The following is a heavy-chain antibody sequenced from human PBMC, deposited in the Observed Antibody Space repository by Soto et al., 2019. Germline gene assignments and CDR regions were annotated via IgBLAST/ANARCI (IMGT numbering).Heavy chain of an antibody. CDR1: GGSVRTGSYH. V-gene: IGHV4-61*01. D-gene: IGHD7-27*01. CDR2: IPNNGSP. J-gene: IGHJ4*02. CDR3: ARIGWGGDS. Sequence: LSPTCSVSGGSVRTGSYHWSWIRQPPGKGLEWIGFIPNNGSPDYNPSLKSRVVVSIDRSKNQFSLKVNSVTAADTAVYFCARIGWGGDSWGQGTLVTVSS.